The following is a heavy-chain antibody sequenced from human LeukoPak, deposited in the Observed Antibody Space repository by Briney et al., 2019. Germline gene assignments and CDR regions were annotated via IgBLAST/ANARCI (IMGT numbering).Heavy chain of an antibody. Sequence: LVASVKVSCKASGYTFTGYYMHWVRQAPGQGLEWMGWINPNSGGTNYAQKFQGRVTMTRDTSTSTVYMELSSLRSEDTAVYYCARESTKGAAAGPGFDYWGQGTLVTVSS. CDR1: GYTFTGYY. D-gene: IGHD6-13*01. CDR3: ARESTKGAAAGPGFDY. J-gene: IGHJ4*02. V-gene: IGHV1-2*02. CDR2: INPNSGGT.